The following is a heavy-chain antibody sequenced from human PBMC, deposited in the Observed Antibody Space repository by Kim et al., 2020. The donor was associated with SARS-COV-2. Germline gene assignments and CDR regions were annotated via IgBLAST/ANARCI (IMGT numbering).Heavy chain of an antibody. Sequence: GGSPRLSCAASGFTFSTYSIHWVRQAPGKGLEWISYITSSSTTIYYADSVKGRFTISRDNAKNSVYLQMNSLRDADTAVYYCARDHQLSFDYWGQGTLVTVSS. J-gene: IGHJ4*02. CDR1: GFTFSTYS. V-gene: IGHV3-48*02. D-gene: IGHD3-10*01. CDR2: ITSSSTTI. CDR3: ARDHQLSFDY.